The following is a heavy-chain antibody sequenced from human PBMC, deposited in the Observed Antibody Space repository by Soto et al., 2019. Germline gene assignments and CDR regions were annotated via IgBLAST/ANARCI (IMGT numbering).Heavy chain of an antibody. D-gene: IGHD3-3*01. CDR3: ARDYYDFWSGYQNPDYYYYYMDV. J-gene: IGHJ6*03. V-gene: IGHV3-21*01. Sequence: GGSLRLSCAASGFTFSSYSMNWVRQAPGKGLEWVSSISSSSSYIYYADSVKGRFTISRDNAKNSLYLQMNSLRAEDTAVYYCARDYYDFWSGYQNPDYYYYYMDVWGKGTTVTVSS. CDR2: ISSSSSYI. CDR1: GFTFSSYS.